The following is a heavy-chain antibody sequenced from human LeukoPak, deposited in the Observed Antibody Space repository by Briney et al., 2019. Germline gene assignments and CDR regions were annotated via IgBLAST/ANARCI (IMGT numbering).Heavy chain of an antibody. J-gene: IGHJ4*02. Sequence: GSSVSVSCKASVGTVRSYAFCWVRQAPGQGLEWMGGIVPIFGTANNTQKSQGRVTINADEATSTAYMELSSLRSEDTAVYYCARATGGLRYFDWLFDYWGQGTLVTVSS. D-gene: IGHD3-9*01. CDR3: ARATGGLRYFDWLFDY. CDR2: IVPIFGTA. V-gene: IGHV1-69*01. CDR1: VGTVRSYA.